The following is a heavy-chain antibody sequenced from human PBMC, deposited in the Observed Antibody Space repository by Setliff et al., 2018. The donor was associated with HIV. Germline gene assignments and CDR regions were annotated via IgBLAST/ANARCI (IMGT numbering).Heavy chain of an antibody. CDR1: GGSISSSSYY. D-gene: IGHD3-3*01. J-gene: IGHJ3*02. Sequence: SETLSLTCTVSGGSISSSSYYWGWIRQPPGKGLEWIGSIYYSGSTYYNPSLKSRVTISVDTSKNQFPLKLSSVTAADTAVYYCARPITIFDAFDIWGQATMVTVSS. V-gene: IGHV4-39*01. CDR3: ARPITIFDAFDI. CDR2: IYYSGST.